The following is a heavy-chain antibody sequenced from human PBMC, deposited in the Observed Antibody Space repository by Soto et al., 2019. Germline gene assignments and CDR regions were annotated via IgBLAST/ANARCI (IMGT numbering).Heavy chain of an antibody. V-gene: IGHV2-70*11. D-gene: IGHD3-3*01. CDR1: GFSLSTSGMC. CDR3: ARIRAMGSPRDFFEKPYSYSYYYMDV. J-gene: IGHJ6*03. CDR2: IDWDDDK. Sequence: SGPTLVNPTQTLTLTCTFSGFSLSTSGMCVSWIRQPPGKALEWLARIDWDDDKYYSTSLKTRLPISKDTSKNQVVLTMTNMDPVDTATYYCARIRAMGSPRDFFEKPYSYSYYYMDVWGKGTTVTVSS.